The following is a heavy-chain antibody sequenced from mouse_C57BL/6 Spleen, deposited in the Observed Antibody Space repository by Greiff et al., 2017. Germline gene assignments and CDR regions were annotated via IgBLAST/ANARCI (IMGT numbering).Heavy chain of an antibody. CDR3: AREGDWAYYFDD. CDR1: GYAFTNYL. CDR2: INPGSGGT. Sequence: QVQLKQSGAELVRPGTSVKVSCKASGYAFTNYLIEWVKQRPGQGLEWIGVINPGSGGTNYNEKFKGKATLTADKSSSTAYMQLSSLTSEDSAVYFCAREGDWAYYFDDWGQGTTRTVSS. V-gene: IGHV1-54*01. D-gene: IGHD4-1*01. J-gene: IGHJ2*01.